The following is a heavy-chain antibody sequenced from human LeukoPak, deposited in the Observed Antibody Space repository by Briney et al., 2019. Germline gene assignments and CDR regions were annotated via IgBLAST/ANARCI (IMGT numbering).Heavy chain of an antibody. CDR3: GRDGASLV. J-gene: IGHJ4*02. CDR1: AGSIMRHY. Sequence: SETLSVTCTEPAGSIMRHYWSWIRQPPGEGLWWIGHINYSLRTNYNPSPKSRVTISVDTSQSQLSQRVSTVTATDTPAYYSGRDGASLVWGQGTLVTVSS. V-gene: IGHV4-59*11. CDR2: INYSLRT. D-gene: IGHD1-26*01.